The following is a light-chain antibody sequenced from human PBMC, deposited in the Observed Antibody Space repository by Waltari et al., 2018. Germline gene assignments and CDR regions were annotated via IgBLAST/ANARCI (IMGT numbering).Light chain of an antibody. Sequence: QSALTQPASVSASPGQSLTISRTGTSGDIGGSDVFSWYQHHPGRAPKVLIFDVNHRPSGISDRFSGSKSGNTASLTISGLQAEDDADYYCSSPSTNNVVVFGGGTKVTVL. V-gene: IGLV2-14*01. CDR2: DVN. J-gene: IGLJ2*01. CDR1: SGDIGGSDV. CDR3: SSPSTNNVVV.